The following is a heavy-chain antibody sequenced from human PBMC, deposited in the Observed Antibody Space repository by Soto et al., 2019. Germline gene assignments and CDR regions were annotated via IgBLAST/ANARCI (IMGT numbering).Heavy chain of an antibody. Sequence: EVQLLESGGGLVQPGGSLRLSCAASGFTFSSYAMSWVRQAPGKGLEWVSLISWDGGSTYYADSVKGRFTISRDNSKNSLYLQMNSLRTEDTALYYCAKADGWYYGMDVWGQGTTVTVSS. CDR3: AKADGWYYGMDV. D-gene: IGHD6-19*01. CDR2: ISWDGGST. J-gene: IGHJ6*02. V-gene: IGHV3-43*02. CDR1: GFTFSSYA.